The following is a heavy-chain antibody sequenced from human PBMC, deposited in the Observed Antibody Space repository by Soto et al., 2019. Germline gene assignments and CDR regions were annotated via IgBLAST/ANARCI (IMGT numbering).Heavy chain of an antibody. D-gene: IGHD6-19*01. V-gene: IGHV4-34*01. CDR2: SNHSGST. CDR3: ARGESNSGGFFFDY. CDR1: GGSFGGYY. Sequence: QVQLPQWGAGLLKPSETLSLTCAVYGGSFGGYYWTWIRQPPGKGLEWIGESNHSGSTNYNPSLKSRVTISVDTSMNQFSLWLSSVTAADTAVYYCARGESNSGGFFFDYWGQGNLVTVSS. J-gene: IGHJ4*02.